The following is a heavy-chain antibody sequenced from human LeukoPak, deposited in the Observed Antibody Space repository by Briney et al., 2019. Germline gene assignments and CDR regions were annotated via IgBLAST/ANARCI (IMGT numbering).Heavy chain of an antibody. D-gene: IGHD2-2*01. CDR1: GGSISSGGYS. V-gene: IGHV4-30-2*01. CDR3: ARGRCSSTSCHYYYYYGMDV. Sequence: SETLSLTCAVSGGSISSGGYSWSWIRQPPGKGLEWIGYIYHSGSTYYNPSLKSRVTISVDRSKNQFSLKQSSVTAADTAVYYCARGRCSSTSCHYYYYYGMDVWGQGTTVTVSS. J-gene: IGHJ6*02. CDR2: IYHSGST.